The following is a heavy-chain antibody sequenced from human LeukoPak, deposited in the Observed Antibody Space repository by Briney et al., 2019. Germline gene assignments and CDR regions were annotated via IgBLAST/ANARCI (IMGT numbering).Heavy chain of an antibody. D-gene: IGHD3-22*01. J-gene: IGHJ4*02. CDR1: GFTFSSYG. CDR2: IRYDGSNK. V-gene: IGHV3-30*02. CDR3: ARDAGYYYDSSGRRHDY. Sequence: GGSLRLSCAASGFTFSSYGMHWVRQAPGKGLEWVAFIRYDGSNKYYADSVKGRFTISRDNSKNTLYLQMNSLRADDTAVYYCARDAGYYYDSSGRRHDYWGQGTLVTVSS.